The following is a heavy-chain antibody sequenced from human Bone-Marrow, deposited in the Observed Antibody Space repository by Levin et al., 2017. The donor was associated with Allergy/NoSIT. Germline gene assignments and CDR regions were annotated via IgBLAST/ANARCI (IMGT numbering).Heavy chain of an antibody. Sequence: GGSLRLSCSASGFTFSSYAMHWVRQAPGKGLEYVSAISSNGGSTYYADSVKGRFTISRDNSKNTLYLQMSSLRAEDTAVYYCVKEPYSSGWYGWPGTRDWFDPWGQGTLVTVSS. CDR1: GFTFSSYA. V-gene: IGHV3-64D*06. D-gene: IGHD6-19*01. CDR2: ISSNGGST. J-gene: IGHJ5*02. CDR3: VKEPYSSGWYGWPGTRDWFDP.